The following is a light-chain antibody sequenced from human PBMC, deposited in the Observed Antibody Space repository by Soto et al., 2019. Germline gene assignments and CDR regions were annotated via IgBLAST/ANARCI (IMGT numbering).Light chain of an antibody. CDR2: RNN. V-gene: IGLV1-47*01. CDR3: AAWDDSLSGRGVV. CDR1: SSNIGSNY. Sequence: QSVLTQPPSASGTPGQRVTISCSGSSSNIGSNYVYWYQQLPGTAPKLLIYRNNQRPSGVPDRFSGSKSGTSASLAISGLRSEDEAAYYCAAWDDSLSGRGVVFGGGTKLTVL. J-gene: IGLJ2*01.